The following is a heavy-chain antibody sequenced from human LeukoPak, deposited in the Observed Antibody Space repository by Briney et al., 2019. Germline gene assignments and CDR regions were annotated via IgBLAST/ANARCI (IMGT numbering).Heavy chain of an antibody. CDR3: AKMPVSYSSGWSTFDY. CDR2: ISDSGGGT. D-gene: IGHD6-19*01. Sequence: GGSLRLSCAASGFTFSSYAMSWVRQTPGKGLEWVSGISDSGGGTYYADSVKGRFTISRDNSKNTLYLQMNSLRAEDTAIYYCAKMPVSYSSGWSTFDYWGQGTLVTVSS. J-gene: IGHJ4*02. CDR1: GFTFSSYA. V-gene: IGHV3-23*01.